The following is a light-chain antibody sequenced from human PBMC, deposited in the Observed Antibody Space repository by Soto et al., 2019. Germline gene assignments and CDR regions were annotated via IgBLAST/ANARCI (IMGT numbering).Light chain of an antibody. V-gene: IGLV1-40*01. CDR2: GNS. J-gene: IGLJ1*01. Sequence: QSALKQPPSVSGAPGQRVTISCTGSSSNIGAGYDVHWYQQLPGTAPKLLIYGNSNRPSGVPDRFSGSKSGTSASLAITGLQAEDEADYYCQSYDSSLSGGVFGTGTKVTVL. CDR3: QSYDSSLSGGV. CDR1: SSNIGAGYD.